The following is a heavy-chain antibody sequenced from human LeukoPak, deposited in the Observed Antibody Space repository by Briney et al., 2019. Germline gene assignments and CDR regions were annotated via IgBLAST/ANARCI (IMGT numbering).Heavy chain of an antibody. J-gene: IGHJ3*02. V-gene: IGHV3-23*01. Sequence: SSGSLRLSCAASGFTFSSYALSWVRKAPGKGLELVSAVSVSGGSRSYADSVNGRFTISRVNSKNTLYLQMNSLRAEDTAVYYCAKGRALIRNAFDIWGQGTMVTVSS. CDR3: AKGRALIRNAFDI. D-gene: IGHD2-8*01. CDR1: GFTFSSYA. CDR2: VSVSGGSR.